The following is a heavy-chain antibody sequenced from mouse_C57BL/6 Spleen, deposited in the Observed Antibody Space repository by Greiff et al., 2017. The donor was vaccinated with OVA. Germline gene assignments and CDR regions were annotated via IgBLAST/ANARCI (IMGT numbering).Heavy chain of an antibody. CDR2: INPYNGGT. D-gene: IGHD1-1*01. CDR3: ARDYGTSYYFDY. Sequence: VQLQQSGPVLVKPGASVKMSCKASGYTFTDYYMNWVKQSHGKSLEWIGVINPYNGGTSYNQKFKGKATLTVDKSSSTAYMELNSLTSEDYAGDNCARDYGTSYYFDYWGQGTTLTVSS. CDR1: GYTFTDYY. V-gene: IGHV1-19*01. J-gene: IGHJ2*01.